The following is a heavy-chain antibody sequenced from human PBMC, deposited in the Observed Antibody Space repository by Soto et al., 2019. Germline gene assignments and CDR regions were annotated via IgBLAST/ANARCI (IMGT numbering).Heavy chain of an antibody. Sequence: QVQLVQSGAEVKKPGASVKVSCKASGGTFSSYAISWVRQAPGQGLEWMGGISPIFRTADYAQKFQGRVTITSDETTSTAYMEESSLRSEDTAVYYCASVETQRYYYGMDVWGQGTSVTVSS. CDR1: GGTFSSYA. CDR2: ISPIFRTA. D-gene: IGHD2-15*01. J-gene: IGHJ6*02. V-gene: IGHV1-69*05. CDR3: ASVETQRYYYGMDV.